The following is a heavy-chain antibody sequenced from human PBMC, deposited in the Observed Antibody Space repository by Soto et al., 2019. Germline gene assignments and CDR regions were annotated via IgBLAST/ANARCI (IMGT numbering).Heavy chain of an antibody. V-gene: IGHV3-33*01. CDR3: VTDRGGGPFDY. Sequence: QVQLVESGGGVVQPGRSLRLSCAASGFTFSSYGMHWVRQAPGKGLEWVAVIWGDGSNKYYADSVKGRFTISRDNSKNTVYSQMNSLRAEDTAVYYCVTDRGGGPFDYWGQGTLVTVSS. J-gene: IGHJ4*02. D-gene: IGHD3-10*01. CDR2: IWGDGSNK. CDR1: GFTFSSYG.